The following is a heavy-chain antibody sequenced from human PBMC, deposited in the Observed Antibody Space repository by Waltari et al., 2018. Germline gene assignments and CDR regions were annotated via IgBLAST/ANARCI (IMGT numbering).Heavy chain of an antibody. CDR2: IKQDGSEK. D-gene: IGHD1-26*01. CDR1: GFTFSSYW. Sequence: EVQLVESGGGLVQPGGSLRLSCAASGFTFSSYWMSWVRQAPGKGRGWVANIKQDGSEKYYVDSVKGRFTISRDNAKNSLYLQMNSLRAEDTAVYYCARESEVGATTGWIYWGQGTLVTVSS. J-gene: IGHJ4*02. V-gene: IGHV3-7*01. CDR3: ARESEVGATTGWIY.